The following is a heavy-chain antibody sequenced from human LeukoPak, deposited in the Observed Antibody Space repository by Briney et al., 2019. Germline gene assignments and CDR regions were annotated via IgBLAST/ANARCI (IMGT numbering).Heavy chain of an antibody. Sequence: AASVKVSCKASGYTFTSYGISWVRQAPGQGLEWMGWISAYNGNTNYAQKLLGRVTMTTDTSTSTDYMELRSLRSDDTAVYYCARRGSSGSSSWYSSMDVWGKGTTVTVSS. D-gene: IGHD6-13*01. V-gene: IGHV1-18*01. CDR3: ARRGSSGSSSWYSSMDV. J-gene: IGHJ6*03. CDR2: ISAYNGNT. CDR1: GYTFTSYG.